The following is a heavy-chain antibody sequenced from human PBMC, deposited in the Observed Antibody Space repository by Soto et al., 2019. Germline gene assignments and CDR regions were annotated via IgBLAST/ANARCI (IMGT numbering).Heavy chain of an antibody. CDR2: IDPSDSQT. CDR1: GYSFAGYW. V-gene: IGHV5-10-1*01. J-gene: IGHJ4*02. D-gene: IGHD3-22*01. CDR3: ARQIYDSDTGPNFQYYFDS. Sequence: GESLNISCKGSGYSFAGYWITWVRQKPGKGLEWMGRIDPSDSQTYYSPSFRGHVTISATKSITTVFLQWSSLMASDTAMYYCARQIYDSDTGPNFQYYFDSWGQGTPVTVSS.